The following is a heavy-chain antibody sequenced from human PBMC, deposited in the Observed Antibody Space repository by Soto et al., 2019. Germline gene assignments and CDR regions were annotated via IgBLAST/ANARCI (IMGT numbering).Heavy chain of an antibody. CDR3: ARMASFGSLNWFDP. Sequence: ASVKGSCKASGYIFTNNDVSWVRQATGQGLEWMGWMNPGSGDTGYAQKFQGRVTMTRNISIATAYMELSSLRADDTAIYYCARMASFGSLNWFDPWGQGTLATVPP. D-gene: IGHD5-18*01. CDR2: MNPGSGDT. CDR1: GYIFTNND. J-gene: IGHJ5*02. V-gene: IGHV1-8*01.